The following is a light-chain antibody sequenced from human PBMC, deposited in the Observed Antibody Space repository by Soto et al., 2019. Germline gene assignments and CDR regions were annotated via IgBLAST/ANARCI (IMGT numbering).Light chain of an antibody. CDR3: SSYTGSSTLV. CDR2: DVS. V-gene: IGLV2-14*03. J-gene: IGLJ2*01. CDR1: SCDVGGYNF. Sequence: QSALTQPASVSGSPGQSVTISCTGTSCDVGGYNFVSWYQQYPGTAPKLLIYDVSNRPSGVSNRFSGSKSGNTASLTISGLQAEDEADYYCSSYTGSSTLVFGGGTKVTVL.